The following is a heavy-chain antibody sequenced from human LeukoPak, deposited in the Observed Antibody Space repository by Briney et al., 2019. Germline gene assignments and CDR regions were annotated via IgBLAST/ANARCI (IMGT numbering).Heavy chain of an antibody. J-gene: IGHJ6*02. CDR2: FDPEDGET. CDR1: GYTLTELS. Sequence: ASVKVSCKVSGYTLTELSMHWVRQAPGRGLEWMGGFDPEDGETIYAQKFQGRVTMTEDTSTDTAYMELSSLRSEDTAVYYCATPAASYYGMDVWGQGTTVTVSS. V-gene: IGHV1-24*01. CDR3: ATPAASYYGMDV. D-gene: IGHD2-2*01.